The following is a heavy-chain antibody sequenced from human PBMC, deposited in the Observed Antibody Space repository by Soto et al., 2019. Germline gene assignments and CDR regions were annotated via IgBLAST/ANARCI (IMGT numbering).Heavy chain of an antibody. D-gene: IGHD3-3*01. J-gene: IGHJ6*03. V-gene: IGHV3-21*01. CDR1: GFTFSSYS. Sequence: PGGSLRLSCAASGFTFSSYSMNWVRQAPGKGLEWVSSISSSSSYIYYADSVKGRFTISRDNAKNSLYLQMNSLRAEDTAVYYCAREPGHDFWSGYKYYYYYYMDVWGKGTTVTVSS. CDR3: AREPGHDFWSGYKYYYYYYMDV. CDR2: ISSSSSYI.